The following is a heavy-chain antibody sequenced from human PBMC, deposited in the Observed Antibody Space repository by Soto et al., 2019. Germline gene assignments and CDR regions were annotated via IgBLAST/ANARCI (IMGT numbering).Heavy chain of an antibody. J-gene: IGHJ6*03. CDR1: GYTFTSYG. Sequence: ASVKVSCKASGYTFTSYGISWVRQAPGQGLEWMGWISAYNGNTNYAQKLQGRVTMTTDTSTSTAYMELRSLRSDDTAVYYCAREGGSGTYFWSGYSYYYYYMDVWGKGTTVIVSS. CDR2: ISAYNGNT. V-gene: IGHV1-18*01. D-gene: IGHD3-3*01. CDR3: AREGGSGTYFWSGYSYYYYYMDV.